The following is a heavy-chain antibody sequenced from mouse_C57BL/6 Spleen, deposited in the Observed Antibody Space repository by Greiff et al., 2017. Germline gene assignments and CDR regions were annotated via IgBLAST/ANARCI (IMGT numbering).Heavy chain of an antibody. Sequence: VQLQQPGAELVKPGASVKLSCKASGYTFTSYWMHWVKQRPGQGLEWIGMIHPNSGSTNYNEKFKSKATLTVDKSSSTAYMQLSSLTSEDSAVYYCARVYYGNLYYCDYWGQGTTLTVSS. CDR1: GYTFTSYW. J-gene: IGHJ2*01. V-gene: IGHV1-64*01. D-gene: IGHD2-1*01. CDR3: ARVYYGNLYYCDY. CDR2: IHPNSGST.